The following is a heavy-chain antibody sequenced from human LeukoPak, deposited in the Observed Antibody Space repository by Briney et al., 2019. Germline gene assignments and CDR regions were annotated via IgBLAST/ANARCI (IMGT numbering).Heavy chain of an antibody. CDR1: GFTLSTNA. D-gene: IGHD3-10*01. CDR3: AKDVGYVGSGSYYSFDY. V-gene: IGHV3-23*01. Sequence: GGSLRLSCLTSGFTLSTNAMSWVRQAPGKGLEWISGISGSGASTYYADSVKGRFTISRDDSRNTLYLQMNSLRAEDTAVYYCAKDVGYVGSGSYYSFDYWGQGTLVTVSS. CDR2: ISGSGAST. J-gene: IGHJ4*02.